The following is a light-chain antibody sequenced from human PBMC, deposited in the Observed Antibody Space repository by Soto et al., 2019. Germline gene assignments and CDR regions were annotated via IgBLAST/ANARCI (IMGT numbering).Light chain of an antibody. CDR1: QTISSW. J-gene: IGKJ1*01. CDR2: KSS. Sequence: DIQMTQSPSTLAGSLVDRVTITFRAIQTISSWLAWYQQKPGKAPNLLIYKSSTLKSGVPPRFSGSGSGTEFTLTISSLQPDDFATYYCQNYNSYSEAFGQGTKVDIK. CDR3: QNYNSYSEA. V-gene: IGKV1-5*03.